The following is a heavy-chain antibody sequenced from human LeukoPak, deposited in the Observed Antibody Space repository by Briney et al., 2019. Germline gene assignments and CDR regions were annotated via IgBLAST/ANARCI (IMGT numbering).Heavy chain of an antibody. CDR1: GGSISSYY. CDR3: ARAATGPLPNYYYYYGMDV. J-gene: IGHJ6*02. Sequence: PSETLSLTCTVSGGSISSYYWSWIRQPPGKGLEWIGYIYYSGSTNYNPSLKSRVTISVDTSKNQFSLKLSSVTAADTAVYYCARAATGPLPNYYYYYGMDVWGQRTTVTVSS. V-gene: IGHV4-59*01. D-gene: IGHD1-1*01. CDR2: IYYSGST.